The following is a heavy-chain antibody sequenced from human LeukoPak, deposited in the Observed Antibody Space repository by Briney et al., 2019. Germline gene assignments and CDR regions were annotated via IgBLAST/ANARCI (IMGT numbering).Heavy chain of an antibody. D-gene: IGHD3-16*02. V-gene: IGHV3-30*18. CDR2: ISYDGSNK. J-gene: IGHJ4*02. CDR3: AKGRRLGELSFVY. Sequence: GGSLRLSCAASGFTFSSYGMHWVRQAPGKGLEWEAVISYDGSNKYYADSVKGRFTISRDNSKNTLYLQMNSLRAEDTAVYYCAKGRRLGELSFVYWGQGTLVTVSS. CDR1: GFTFSSYG.